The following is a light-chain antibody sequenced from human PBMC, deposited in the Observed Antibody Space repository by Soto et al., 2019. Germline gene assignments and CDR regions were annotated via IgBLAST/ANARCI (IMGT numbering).Light chain of an antibody. Sequence: EIVMTQSPATLSVSPGERASLSCRASQSVSKNLAWYQQKPGQPPRLLIYGASTRAADVPARFSGSGSETEFTLTISSLQSEDFAVYYCQQYNNWPLTFGGGTKV. V-gene: IGKV3-15*01. CDR2: GAS. J-gene: IGKJ4*01. CDR3: QQYNNWPLT. CDR1: QSVSKN.